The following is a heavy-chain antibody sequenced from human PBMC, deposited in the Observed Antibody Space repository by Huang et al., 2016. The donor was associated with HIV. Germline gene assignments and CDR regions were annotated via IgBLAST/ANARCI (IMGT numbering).Heavy chain of an antibody. V-gene: IGHV4-34*02. D-gene: IGHD3-10*01. J-gene: IGHJ5*02. Sequence: QVHLQQWGAGLLKSAETLSLTCAVYGGSLSGYYWSWLRQTPGKGLEWIGEINHLGIPNYNPSLKSRVSISMDGSKKQFSLKLRSISDADTAVYFCVRDATKNPRGWFDPWGQGTLVTVSS. CDR3: VRDATKNPRGWFDP. CDR1: GGSLSGYY. CDR2: INHLGIP.